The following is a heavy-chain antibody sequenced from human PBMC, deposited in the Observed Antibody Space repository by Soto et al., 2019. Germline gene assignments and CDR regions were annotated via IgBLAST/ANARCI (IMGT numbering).Heavy chain of an antibody. CDR3: ARDLGGWPDY. CDR2: INAGNGNT. Sequence: GASMKVSRKASGYTLTSYSMHLVRQAPGQRLEWMGWINAGNGNTKYSQKFQGRVTITRDTSASTAYMELSSLRSEDTAVYYCARDLGGWPDYWGQGTLVTVSS. J-gene: IGHJ4*02. D-gene: IGHD2-15*01. V-gene: IGHV1-3*01. CDR1: GYTLTSYS.